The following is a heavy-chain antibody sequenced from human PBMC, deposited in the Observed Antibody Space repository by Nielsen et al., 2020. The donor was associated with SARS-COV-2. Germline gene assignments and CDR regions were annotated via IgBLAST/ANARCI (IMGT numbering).Heavy chain of an antibody. Sequence: GGSLRLSCESSGFTFSSHSMTWVRQAPGKGLEWVTFISYDGSVKYYADSVKGRFTISTDLSNNTLYLQMNSLRVEDTAIYYCTKGAQLGDYWGQGTLVTVSS. V-gene: IGHV3-30*18. CDR3: TKGAQLGDY. CDR2: ISYDGSVK. D-gene: IGHD6-13*01. CDR1: GFTFSSHS. J-gene: IGHJ4*02.